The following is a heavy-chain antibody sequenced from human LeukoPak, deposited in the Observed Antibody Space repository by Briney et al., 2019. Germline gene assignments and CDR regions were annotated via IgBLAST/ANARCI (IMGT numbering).Heavy chain of an antibody. D-gene: IGHD1-14*01. Sequence: SETLSLTCTVSGGSISSSSYYWGWIRQPPGKGLEWIGSIYYSGSTYYNPSLKSRVTISVDTSKNQFSLKLSSVTAADTAVYYCARPGGNRLPGNYYYMDVWGKGTTVTVSS. CDR1: GGSISSSSYY. J-gene: IGHJ6*03. V-gene: IGHV4-39*01. CDR3: ARPGGNRLPGNYYYMDV. CDR2: IYYSGST.